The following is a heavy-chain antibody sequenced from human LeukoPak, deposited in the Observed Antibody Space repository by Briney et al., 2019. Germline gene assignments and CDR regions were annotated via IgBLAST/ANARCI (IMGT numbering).Heavy chain of an antibody. CDR1: GFTFSSYW. J-gene: IGHJ6*02. CDR2: IKQDGSEK. V-gene: IGHV3-7*01. CDR3: AREELLGAYYYYGMDV. Sequence: PGGSLRLSCAASGFTFSSYWMSWVRQAPGKGLESVANIKQDGSEKYYVDSVKGRFTISRDNAKNSLYLQMNSLRAEDTAVYYCAREELLGAYYYYGMDVWGQGTTVTVSS. D-gene: IGHD1-26*01.